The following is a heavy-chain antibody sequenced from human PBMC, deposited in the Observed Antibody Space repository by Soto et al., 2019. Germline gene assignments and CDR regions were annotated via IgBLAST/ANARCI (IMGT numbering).Heavy chain of an antibody. D-gene: IGHD3-10*01. J-gene: IGHJ4*02. V-gene: IGHV3-21*01. Sequence: EVQLVESGGGLVKPGGSLRLSCAASGFTFSSYSMNWVRQAPGKGLEWVSSISSSSSYIYYADSVKGRFTISRDNAKNSLYLQMNSLRAEDTAVYYYARDPNYYSAPYYFDYWGQGTLVTVSS. CDR3: ARDPNYYSAPYYFDY. CDR1: GFTFSSYS. CDR2: ISSSSSYI.